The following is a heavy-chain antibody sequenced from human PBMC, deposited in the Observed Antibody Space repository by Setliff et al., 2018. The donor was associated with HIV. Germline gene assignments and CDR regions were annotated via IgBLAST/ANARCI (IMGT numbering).Heavy chain of an antibody. CDR2: IYNTGDA. V-gene: IGHV4-31*03. CDR1: GGSINSGEYY. D-gene: IGHD6-25*01. Sequence: PSETLSLTCTVSGGSINSGEYYWSWSRQRPGKGLEWIGYIYNTGDAYYNPPLKGRVTISIDTSKSQFSLRLTSVTAADTAVYYCARWYTTGRGWFDPWGQGTLVTVSS. CDR3: ARWYTTGRGWFDP. J-gene: IGHJ5*02.